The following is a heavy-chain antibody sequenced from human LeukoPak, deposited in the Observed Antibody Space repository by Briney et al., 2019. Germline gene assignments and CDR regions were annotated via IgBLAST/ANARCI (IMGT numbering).Heavy chain of an antibody. CDR1: GYTFTSYG. J-gene: IGHJ3*02. CDR2: ISAYNGNT. V-gene: IGHV1-18*01. D-gene: IGHD5-12*01. Sequence: ASVKVSCKASGYTFTSYGISWVRQAPGQGLEWMGWISAYNGNTNYAQKFQGRVTITADESTSTAYMELSSLRSEDTAVYYCAREAGVDQEGAFDIWGQGTMVTVSS. CDR3: AREAGVDQEGAFDI.